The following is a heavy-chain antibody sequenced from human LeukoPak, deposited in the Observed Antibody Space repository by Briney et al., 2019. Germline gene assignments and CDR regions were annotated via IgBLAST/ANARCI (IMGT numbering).Heavy chain of an antibody. D-gene: IGHD3-22*01. Sequence: GGSLRLPCAASGFIFRSHAMSWVRQAPGKGLEWVSDISGSGGSTYYADSVKGRFPISRDNSKNTMSLQMNSMRAEDTAVYYCAKDRWGMIVVVIDYWGQGTLVTVSS. CDR1: GFIFRSHA. J-gene: IGHJ4*02. CDR3: AKDRWGMIVVVIDY. CDR2: ISGSGGST. V-gene: IGHV3-23*01.